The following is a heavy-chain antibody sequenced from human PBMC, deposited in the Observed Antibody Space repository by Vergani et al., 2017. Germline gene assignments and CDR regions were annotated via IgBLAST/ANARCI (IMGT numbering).Heavy chain of an antibody. CDR2: ISYDGSNK. V-gene: IGHV3-33*05. CDR1: GFTFSSYG. D-gene: IGHD2-2*01. CDR3: AKEGADIVVVPAATFDY. Sequence: QVQLVESGGGVVQPGRSLRLSCAESGFTFSSYGMHWVRQAPGKGLEWVAVISYDGSNKYYADSVKGRFTISRDNSKNTLYLQMNSLRAEDTAVYYCAKEGADIVVVPAATFDYWGQGTLVTVSS. J-gene: IGHJ4*02.